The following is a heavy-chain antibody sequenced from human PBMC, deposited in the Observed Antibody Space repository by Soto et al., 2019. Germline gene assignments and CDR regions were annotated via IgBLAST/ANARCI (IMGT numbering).Heavy chain of an antibody. J-gene: IGHJ4*02. Sequence: QVQLVQSGAEVKKPGASVKVSCKASGYTFTSYYMHWVRQAPGQGLEWMGIINPSGGSTSYAQKFQGRVTMTRDRSTSTVYMELSSLRSEDTAVYYCARGAGYYGSGSYYSIDYWGQGTLVTVSS. CDR3: ARGAGYYGSGSYYSIDY. D-gene: IGHD3-10*01. CDR2: INPSGGST. CDR1: GYTFTSYY. V-gene: IGHV1-46*03.